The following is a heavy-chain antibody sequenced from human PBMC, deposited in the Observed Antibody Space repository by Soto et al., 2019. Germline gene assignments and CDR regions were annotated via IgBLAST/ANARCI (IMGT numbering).Heavy chain of an antibody. CDR1: GGSISSYF. D-gene: IGHD2-21*02. CDR2: IYYSGST. V-gene: IGHV4-59*08. Sequence: PSETLSLTCTVSGGSISSYFWSWIRQPPGKGLEWIGYIYYSGSTNYNPSLKSRVTISVDTPKNQFSLKLSSVTAADTAVYYCARHLYCAGDCYTFDSWGQGTLVTVSS. CDR3: ARHLYCAGDCYTFDS. J-gene: IGHJ4*02.